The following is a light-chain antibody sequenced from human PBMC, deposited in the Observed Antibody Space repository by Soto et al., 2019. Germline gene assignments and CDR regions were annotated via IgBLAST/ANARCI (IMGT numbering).Light chain of an antibody. Sequence: SVLTQPPSASGSPGQSVTISCTGTSSDVGSYKFVSWYQQHPGKAPKLMMYEVSKRPSGVPDRFSGSKPGNTASLTVSGLQAEDEADYFCSSYAGNYNLVFGGGTKVTVL. CDR2: EVS. V-gene: IGLV2-8*01. J-gene: IGLJ2*01. CDR1: SSDVGSYKF. CDR3: SSYAGNYNLV.